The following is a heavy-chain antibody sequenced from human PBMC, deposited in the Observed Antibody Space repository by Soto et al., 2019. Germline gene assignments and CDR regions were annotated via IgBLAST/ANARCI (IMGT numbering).Heavy chain of an antibody. CDR1: GYSFTSYW. CDR2: IYPGDSDT. D-gene: IGHD1-26*01. J-gene: IGHJ6*02. CDR3: ARPPIVGAHSVYGMDV. Sequence: PGESLKISCKGSGYSFTSYWIGWVRQMPGKGLEWMGIIYPGDSDTRYSPSFQGQVTISADKSISTAYLQWSSLKASDTAMYYCARPPIVGAHSVYGMDVWGQGTTVTVSS. V-gene: IGHV5-51*01.